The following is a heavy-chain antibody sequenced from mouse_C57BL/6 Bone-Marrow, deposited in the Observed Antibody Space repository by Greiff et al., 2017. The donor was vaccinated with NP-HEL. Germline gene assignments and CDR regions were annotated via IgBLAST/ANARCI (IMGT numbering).Heavy chain of an antibody. CDR1: GFTFSDYG. Sequence: EVQVVESGGGLVKPGGSLKLSCAASGFTFSDYGMHRVRQAPEKGLEWVAYISSGSSTIYYADTVKGRFTISRDNAKNTLFLQMTSLRSEDTAMYYCARRPYYYGSSYGYFDVWGTGTTVTVSS. CDR3: ARRPYYYGSSYGYFDV. CDR2: ISSGSSTI. V-gene: IGHV5-17*01. D-gene: IGHD1-1*01. J-gene: IGHJ1*03.